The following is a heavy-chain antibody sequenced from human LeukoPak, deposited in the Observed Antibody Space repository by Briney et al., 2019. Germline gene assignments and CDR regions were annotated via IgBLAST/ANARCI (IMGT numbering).Heavy chain of an antibody. CDR3: AKDPADSGSYYPLVDY. CDR1: GFTVSSKY. CDR2: ISGSGGST. Sequence: PGGSLRLSCAASGFTVSSKYMSWVRQAPGKGLEWVSAISGSGGSTYYADSVKGRFTISRDNSKNTLYLQMNSLRAEDTAVYYCAKDPADSGSYYPLVDYWGQGTLVTVSS. J-gene: IGHJ4*02. V-gene: IGHV3-23*01. D-gene: IGHD1-26*01.